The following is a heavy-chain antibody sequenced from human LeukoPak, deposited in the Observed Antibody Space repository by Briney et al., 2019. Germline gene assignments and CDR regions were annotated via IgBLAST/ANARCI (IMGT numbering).Heavy chain of an antibody. J-gene: IGHJ6*02. CDR3: AREWDYDILTYGMDV. Sequence: SETLSLTCTVSGGSVSSGSYYWSWIRQPPGKGLEWIGYIYYSGSTNYNPSLKSRVTISVDTSKNQSSLKLSSVTAADTAVYYCAREWDYDILTYGMDVWGQGTTVTVSS. CDR2: IYYSGST. V-gene: IGHV4-61*01. D-gene: IGHD3-9*01. CDR1: GGSVSSGSYY.